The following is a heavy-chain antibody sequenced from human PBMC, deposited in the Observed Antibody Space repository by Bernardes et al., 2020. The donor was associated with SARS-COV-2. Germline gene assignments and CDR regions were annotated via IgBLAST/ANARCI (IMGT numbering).Heavy chain of an antibody. V-gene: IGHV3-33*01. CDR3: ARGNKEALAVAGTDYFDY. CDR1: GFTFRSSG. J-gene: IGHJ4*02. Sequence: VGSLLLSCGPSGFTFRSSGMHWVRQAPGPGLEWVAVIWYDGRKQHYADSVKGRFTISRDNFQNTLYLQMNSLTAEDTAVYFCARGNKEALAVAGTDYFDYWGQGTLVTGSS. CDR2: IWYDGRKQ. D-gene: IGHD6-19*01.